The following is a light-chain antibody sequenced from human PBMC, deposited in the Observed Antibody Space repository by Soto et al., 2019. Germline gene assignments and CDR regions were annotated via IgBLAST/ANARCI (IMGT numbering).Light chain of an antibody. CDR1: QSVSSSY. CDR3: QQYGSSPLT. CDR2: GAS. V-gene: IGKV3-20*01. J-gene: IGKJ4*01. Sequence: EIVLTQSPGALSISPGERTNLSCRASQSVSSSYLAWYQQKPGQAPRLLIYGASSRATGIPDRFSGSGSGTDFTLTISRLEPEDFAVYYCQQYGSSPLTFGGGTKVDIK.